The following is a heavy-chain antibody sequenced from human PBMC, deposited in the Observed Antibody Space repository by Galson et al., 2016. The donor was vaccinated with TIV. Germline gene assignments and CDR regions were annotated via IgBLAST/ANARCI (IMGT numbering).Heavy chain of an antibody. D-gene: IGHD3-22*01. CDR3: ARGSDYYDGSGYQN. Sequence: SVKVSCKASGGTFSSSGISWVRQAPGQGLEWMGGINPVFGIPNYAQKFQGRVTITADESTSTVYMELRSLISEDTAVYYCARGSDYYDGSGYQNWGQGTLVTVSS. J-gene: IGHJ4*02. CDR2: INPVFGIP. V-gene: IGHV1-69*13. CDR1: GGTFSSSG.